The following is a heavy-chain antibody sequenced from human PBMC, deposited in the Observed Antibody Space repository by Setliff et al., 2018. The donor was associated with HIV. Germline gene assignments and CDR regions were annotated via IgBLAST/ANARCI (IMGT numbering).Heavy chain of an antibody. CDR3: ARGRITLVRGVTNPYYDYYMDV. J-gene: IGHJ6*03. D-gene: IGHD3-10*01. CDR2: INHSGST. CDR1: GGSFSDYY. Sequence: SETLSLTCAVYGGSFSDYYRSWIRQPPGKGLEWIGEINHSGSTNYNPSLKSRVTISVDTSKNQFSLKVNSVTAADTAVYYCARGRITLVRGVTNPYYDYYMDVWGKGTTVTVSS. V-gene: IGHV4-34*01.